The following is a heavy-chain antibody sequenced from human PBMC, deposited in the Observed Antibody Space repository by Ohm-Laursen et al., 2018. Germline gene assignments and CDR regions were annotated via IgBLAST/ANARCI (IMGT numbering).Heavy chain of an antibody. CDR3: AKQAASGGFDR. CDR2: IQEDGSDK. CDR1: GFTFGSYW. D-gene: IGHD2-8*02. Sequence: GSLRLSCAASGFTFGSYWMGWVRQAPGKGLEWVANIQEDGSDKYYMDSVKGRFTISRANSKNTLYLQMNSLRAEDTAVYYCAKQAASGGFDRWGQGTLVTVSS. J-gene: IGHJ5*02. V-gene: IGHV3-7*03.